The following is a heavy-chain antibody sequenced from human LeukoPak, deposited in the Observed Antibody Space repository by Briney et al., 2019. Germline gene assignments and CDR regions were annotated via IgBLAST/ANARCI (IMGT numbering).Heavy chain of an antibody. CDR3: ANDHSGYDILTGYYLNTKIAEYFQH. Sequence: GGSLRLSCAASGFTFSSYAMHWVRQAPGKGLEWVAIISYDGINKYYADSVKGRFTISRDNSKNTLYLQMNSLRAEDTAVYYCANDHSGYDILTGYYLNTKIAEYFQHWGQGTLVTVSS. V-gene: IGHV3-30*04. CDR2: ISYDGINK. CDR1: GFTFSSYA. D-gene: IGHD3-9*01. J-gene: IGHJ1*01.